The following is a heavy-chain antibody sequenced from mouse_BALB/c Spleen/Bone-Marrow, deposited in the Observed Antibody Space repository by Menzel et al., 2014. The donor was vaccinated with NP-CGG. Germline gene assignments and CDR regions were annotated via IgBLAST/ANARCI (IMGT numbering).Heavy chain of an antibody. CDR1: GFTFSAFG. CDR3: ARSRYDVGWFAY. CDR2: IISGSNTI. Sequence: EVMLVESGGDLVQPGGSRKLSCAASGFTFSAFGMHWVRQAPEGGLEWVAYIISGSNTIYYSDKVKGRFTISRDNPKNTLFLQMTSLRSEDTAMYYCARSRYDVGWFAYWGQGTLVTVSA. V-gene: IGHV5-17*02. D-gene: IGHD2-14*01. J-gene: IGHJ3*01.